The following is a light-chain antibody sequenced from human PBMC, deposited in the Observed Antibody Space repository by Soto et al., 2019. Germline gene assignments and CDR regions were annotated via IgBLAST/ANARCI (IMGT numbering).Light chain of an antibody. Sequence: QSALTQPASASGSPGQSITISCTGTSSDVGGYNYVSWYQQHPGKAPKLMIYDVSTRPSGVSNRFSGSKSGNTASLTISGLQAEDEADYYCSSYTSSSTLVFGGGTKLTVL. CDR2: DVS. CDR3: SSYTSSSTLV. V-gene: IGLV2-14*01. CDR1: SSDVGGYNY. J-gene: IGLJ2*01.